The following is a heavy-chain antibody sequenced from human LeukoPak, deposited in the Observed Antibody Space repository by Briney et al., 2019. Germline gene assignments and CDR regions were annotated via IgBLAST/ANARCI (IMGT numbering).Heavy chain of an antibody. J-gene: IGHJ4*02. V-gene: IGHV1-18*01. CDR2: ISAYNGNT. CDR1: GYTFTSYG. D-gene: IGHD3-10*01. Sequence: ASVKVSCKASGYTFTSYGISWVRQAPGQGLEWMGWISAYNGNTNYVQKLQGRVTMTTDTSTSTAYMELRSLRSDDTAVYYCARDMTYYYGSGSHYWGQGTLVTVSS. CDR3: ARDMTYYYGSGSHY.